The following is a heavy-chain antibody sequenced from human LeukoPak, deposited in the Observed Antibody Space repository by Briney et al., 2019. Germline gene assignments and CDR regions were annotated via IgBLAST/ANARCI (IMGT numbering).Heavy chain of an antibody. V-gene: IGHV3-74*01. D-gene: IGHD3-22*01. J-gene: IGHJ4*02. CDR2: INSEGTST. Sequence: GGSLRLSCAASGFTFMSYWMHWVRQVPGKGLVWVSSINSEGTSTSYADSVKGRFIIARDNAKNTLYLQMNSLRAEDTAVYYCARPYNSSGIWFYYWGQGTLVTVSS. CDR1: GFTFMSYW. CDR3: ARPYNSSGIWFYY.